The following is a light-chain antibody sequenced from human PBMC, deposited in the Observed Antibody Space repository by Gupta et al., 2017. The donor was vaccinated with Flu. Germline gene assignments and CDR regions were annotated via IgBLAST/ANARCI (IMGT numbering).Light chain of an antibody. J-gene: IGKJ3*01. CDR3: QQRSNWPPGIT. CDR1: QRVSSY. Sequence: EIVFTQSSATLSLSPGERATLSCRASQRVSSYLAWYQQKPGQAPRLLIYDASNRATGIPARFSGSGSGSDFTLTISSLEPEDFAVYYCQQRSNWPPGITFGPGTKVDIK. V-gene: IGKV3-11*01. CDR2: DAS.